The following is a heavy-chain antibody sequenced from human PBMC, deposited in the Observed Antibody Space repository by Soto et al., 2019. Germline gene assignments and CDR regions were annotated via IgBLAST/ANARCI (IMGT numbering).Heavy chain of an antibody. CDR2: ISYDGSNK. CDR3: AKDRKDGYNFPLYYYYGMDV. V-gene: IGHV3-30*18. Sequence: SLRLSCAASGFTFSSYGVHWVRQAPGKGLEWVAVISYDGSNKYYADSVKGRFTISRDNSKNTLYLQMNSLRAEDTAVYYCAKDRKDGYNFPLYYYYGMDVWGQGTTVTVSS. CDR1: GFTFSSYG. D-gene: IGHD5-12*01. J-gene: IGHJ6*02.